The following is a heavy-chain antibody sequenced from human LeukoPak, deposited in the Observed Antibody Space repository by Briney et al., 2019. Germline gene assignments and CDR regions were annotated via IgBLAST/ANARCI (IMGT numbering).Heavy chain of an antibody. CDR1: GFTFSSYA. CDR2: ISGSGGST. J-gene: IGHJ5*02. Sequence: PGGSLRLSSAASGFTFSSYAMSSVRQAPGKGLEWVSAISGSGGSTYYADSVKGRFTISRDNSKNTLYLQMNSLRAEDTAVYYCAKLPLQDYRGNWFDPGGQGTLVTVSS. CDR3: AKLPLQDYRGNWFDP. D-gene: IGHD4-11*01. V-gene: IGHV3-23*01.